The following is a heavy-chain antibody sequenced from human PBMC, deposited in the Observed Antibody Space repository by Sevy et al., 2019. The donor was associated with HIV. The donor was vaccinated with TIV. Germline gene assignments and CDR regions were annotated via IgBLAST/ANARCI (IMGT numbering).Heavy chain of an antibody. D-gene: IGHD3-9*01. V-gene: IGHV1-24*01. J-gene: IGHJ3*02. CDR2: FDPENGET. CDR1: GYTLTELS. Sequence: ASVKVSCKVSGYTLTELSMHWVRQAPGKGLEWMGGFDPENGETIYAQKFQGRVTMTQDTSTDTAYMELSSLRSEDTAVYYCATSRSAIFLGKRDAFDIWGLGTMVTVSS. CDR3: ATSRSAIFLGKRDAFDI.